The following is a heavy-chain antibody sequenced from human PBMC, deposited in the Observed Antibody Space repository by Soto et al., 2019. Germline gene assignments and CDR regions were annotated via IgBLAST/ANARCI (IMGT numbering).Heavy chain of an antibody. Sequence: QVQLVESGGGLVKPGGSLRLSCAASGFTFSDYYMTWIRQAPGKGLEWVSYISGSGGLIYYADSVKGRFTISRDNARKSLYLQMRSLRAEDSAVYYCARDRYDFWSGSDHYGLDVWGQGTTVTVSS. V-gene: IGHV3-11*01. J-gene: IGHJ6*02. CDR1: GFTFSDYY. D-gene: IGHD3-3*01. CDR2: ISGSGGLI. CDR3: ARDRYDFWSGSDHYGLDV.